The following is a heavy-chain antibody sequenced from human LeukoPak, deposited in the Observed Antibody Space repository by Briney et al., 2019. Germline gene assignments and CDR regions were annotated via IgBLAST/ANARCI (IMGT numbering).Heavy chain of an antibody. CDR2: ISSSGSTI. Sequence: GGSLRLSCAASGFTFSSYEMNWVRQAPGKGLEWVSYISSSGSTIYYADSVKGRFTISRDNAKNSLYLQMNSLRAEDTAVYYCARVITMVRGVIIRDYYYMDVWGKGTTVTISS. D-gene: IGHD3-10*01. CDR3: ARVITMVRGVIIRDYYYMDV. J-gene: IGHJ6*03. V-gene: IGHV3-48*03. CDR1: GFTFSSYE.